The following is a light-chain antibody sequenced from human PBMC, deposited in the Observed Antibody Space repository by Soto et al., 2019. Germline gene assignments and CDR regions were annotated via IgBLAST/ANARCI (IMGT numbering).Light chain of an antibody. V-gene: IGLV2-11*01. J-gene: IGLJ3*02. Sequence: QSALTQPRSVSGSPGQSVTISCTGTSSDVGGYNYVSWYQQNPGKAPKLMIYDVSKWPSGVPDRFSGSKSGNTASLTISGLQAEDEADYYCCSYAGNSLWVFGGGTKVTVL. CDR1: SSDVGGYNY. CDR3: CSYAGNSLWV. CDR2: DVS.